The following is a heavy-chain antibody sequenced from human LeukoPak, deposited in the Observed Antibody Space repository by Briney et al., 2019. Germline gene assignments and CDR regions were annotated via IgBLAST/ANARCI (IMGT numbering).Heavy chain of an antibody. CDR3: AARKVRGVWFYLDY. Sequence: PGGSLRLSCAASGFAFDSFAMSWVRQAPGQGLAWVSAIGDSSSHTYYADSVKGRFAISTDNSKNTLYLQMNSLRVEDTAVYFCAARKVRGVWFYLDYWGQGALVTVSS. CDR1: GFAFDSFA. J-gene: IGHJ4*02. CDR2: IGDSSSHT. D-gene: IGHD3-10*01. V-gene: IGHV3-23*01.